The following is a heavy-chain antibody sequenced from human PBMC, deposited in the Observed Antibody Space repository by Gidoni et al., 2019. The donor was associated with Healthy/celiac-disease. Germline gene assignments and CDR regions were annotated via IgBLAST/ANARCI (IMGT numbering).Heavy chain of an antibody. CDR1: GFTFSSYA. J-gene: IGHJ4*02. CDR3: AKNVRPKSPAAGAYCFDY. D-gene: IGHD6-13*01. CDR2: ITGSGGTT. Sequence: EVQLLESGGGLVQPGGSLRLSCAASGFTFSSYAMAWVRQAPGKGLEWVSGITGSGGTTYFADSVKGRFTISRDNSKNTLYLQMNSLRAEDTAIYYCAKNVRPKSPAAGAYCFDYWGQGTLVTVSS. V-gene: IGHV3-23*01.